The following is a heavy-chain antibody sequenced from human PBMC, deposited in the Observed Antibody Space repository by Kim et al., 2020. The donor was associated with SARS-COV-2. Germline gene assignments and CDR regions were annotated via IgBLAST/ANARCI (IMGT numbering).Heavy chain of an antibody. V-gene: IGHV4-34*01. Sequence: SETLSLTCAVYGGSFSGYYWSWIRQPPGKGLEWIGEINHSGSTNYNPSLKSRVTISVDTSKNQFSLKLSPVTAADTAVYYCSRGTDGLGDIVLVVLRYY. J-gene: IGHJ4*01. D-gene: IGHD2-8*02. CDR2: INHSGST. CDR1: GGSFSGYY. CDR3: SRGTDGLGDIVLVVLRYY.